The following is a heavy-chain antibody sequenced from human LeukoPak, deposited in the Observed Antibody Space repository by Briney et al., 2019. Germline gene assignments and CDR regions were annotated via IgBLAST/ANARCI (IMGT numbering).Heavy chain of an antibody. CDR1: GGTFSSYA. Sequence: ASVKVSCKASGGTFSSYAISWVRQAPGQGLEWMGGIIPIFGTANYAQKFQGRVTITADESTSTAYMELSSLRSEDTAVYYCARGIHQRSGSCYPYWGQGTLVTVSS. D-gene: IGHD2-15*01. CDR2: IIPIFGTA. CDR3: ARGIHQRSGSCYPY. J-gene: IGHJ4*02. V-gene: IGHV1-69*13.